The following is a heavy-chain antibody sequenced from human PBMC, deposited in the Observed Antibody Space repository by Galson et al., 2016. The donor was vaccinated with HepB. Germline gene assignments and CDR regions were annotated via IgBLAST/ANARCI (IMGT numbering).Heavy chain of an antibody. J-gene: IGHJ3*02. CDR1: GDSTRSLTYY. CDR3: ATEGSGWAFDI. Sequence: SETLSLTCTISGDSTRSLTYYWGWVRQPPGKGLEWIGTVYYTGRTHYNPSLESRLTTYVDTSKNQFSLKLRSVTAADTAVYYCATEGSGWAFDIWGQGTLVTVSS. D-gene: IGHD6-19*01. V-gene: IGHV4-39*01. CDR2: VYYTGRT.